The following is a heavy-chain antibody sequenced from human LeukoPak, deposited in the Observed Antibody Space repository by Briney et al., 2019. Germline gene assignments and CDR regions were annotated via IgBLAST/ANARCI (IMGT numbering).Heavy chain of an antibody. D-gene: IGHD1-14*01. V-gene: IGHV6-1*01. J-gene: IGHJ5*02. CDR2: TYYRSKWYN. CDR1: GDSVSSNSAA. CDR3: ARVPRTGQSNWFDP. Sequence: SQTLSLTCAISGDSVSSNSAAWNWLRQSPSRGLEWLGRTYYRSKWYNDYAVSVKSRITINPDTSKNQFSLQLNSVTPEDTAVYYCARVPRTGQSNWFDPWGQGTLVTVSS.